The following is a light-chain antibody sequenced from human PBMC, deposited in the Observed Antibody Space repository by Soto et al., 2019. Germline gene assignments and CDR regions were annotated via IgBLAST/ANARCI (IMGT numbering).Light chain of an antibody. V-gene: IGKV2D-29*02. CDR1: HSLLHITGETF. CDR3: MQSTQLPPT. Sequence: VMTQTPLSLSVAPGQPASISCKSSHSLLHITGETFLFWYLQKPGQSPQLLIYKVSTRVSGVPDRFSGSGSGTDFTLEISRVETDDVGIYYCMQSTQLPPTFGQGTRLEIK. CDR2: KVS. J-gene: IGKJ5*01.